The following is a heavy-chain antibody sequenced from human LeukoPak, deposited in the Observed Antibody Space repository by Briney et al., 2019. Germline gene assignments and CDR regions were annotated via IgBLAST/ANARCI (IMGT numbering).Heavy chain of an antibody. V-gene: IGHV3-7*01. Sequence: PGGSLRLSCAASGFTFSSYWMSWVRQAPGKGLEWVANIKQDGSEKYYVDPVKGRFTISRDNAKNSLYLQMNSLRAEDTAVYYCARVGRLLWFGELYYFDYWGQGTLVTVSS. D-gene: IGHD3-10*01. J-gene: IGHJ4*02. CDR2: IKQDGSEK. CDR3: ARVGRLLWFGELYYFDY. CDR1: GFTFSSYW.